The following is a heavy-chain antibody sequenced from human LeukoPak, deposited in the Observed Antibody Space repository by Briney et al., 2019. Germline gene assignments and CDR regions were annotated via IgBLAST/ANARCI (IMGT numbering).Heavy chain of an antibody. CDR3: ARDGLAYCGGDCPSDAFDI. Sequence: SVKVSCKASGGTFSSYAISWVRQAPGQGLEWMGRIIPIFGTANYAQKFQGRVTITTDESTSTAYMELSSLRSEDPAVYYCARDGLAYCGGDCPSDAFDIWGQRTMVTVSS. D-gene: IGHD2-21*02. J-gene: IGHJ3*02. V-gene: IGHV1-69*05. CDR2: IIPIFGTA. CDR1: GGTFSSYA.